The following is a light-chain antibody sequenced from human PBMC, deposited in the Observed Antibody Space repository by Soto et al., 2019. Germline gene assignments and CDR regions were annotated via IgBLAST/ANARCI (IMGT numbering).Light chain of an antibody. Sequence: QPVLTQPPSVSGAPGQRVTISCTGSSSNIGAGYDVHWYQQLPGTAPKLLISDNNNRPSGVPDRFSGSKSGTSASLAITGLQAEDEADYYCQSYDSSLSGSTVFGTGTKLTVL. V-gene: IGLV1-40*01. J-gene: IGLJ1*01. CDR1: SSNIGAGYD. CDR3: QSYDSSLSGSTV. CDR2: DNN.